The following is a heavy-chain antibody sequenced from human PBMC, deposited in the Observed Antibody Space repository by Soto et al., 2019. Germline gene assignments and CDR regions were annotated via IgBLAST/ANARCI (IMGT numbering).Heavy chain of an antibody. Sequence: QVQLVQSGAEVKKPGSSVKVSCKASGGTFSSYAISWVRQAPGQGLEWMGGIIPIFGTANYAQKFQGRVTITAYESTSTAYMELSSLRSEDTAVYYCARDHIVVVVADPNYYGMDVWGQGTTVTVSS. CDR3: ARDHIVVVVADPNYYGMDV. CDR1: GGTFSSYA. J-gene: IGHJ6*02. V-gene: IGHV1-69*01. CDR2: IIPIFGTA. D-gene: IGHD2-15*01.